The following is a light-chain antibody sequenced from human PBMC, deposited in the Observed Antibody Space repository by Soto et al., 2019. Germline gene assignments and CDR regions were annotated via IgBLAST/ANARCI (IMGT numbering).Light chain of an antibody. CDR3: QQYGGSPT. V-gene: IGKV3-20*01. CDR2: GAF. Sequence: IVLTQSPGTLSLSPGERATLSCRASHSVSTNYLAWYQQKPGQSPRLLIYGAFIRATGPPDRFSGSGSGTDFTLTISRLEPEDLAVYYCQQYGGSPTFGGGTKVEIK. J-gene: IGKJ4*01. CDR1: HSVSTNY.